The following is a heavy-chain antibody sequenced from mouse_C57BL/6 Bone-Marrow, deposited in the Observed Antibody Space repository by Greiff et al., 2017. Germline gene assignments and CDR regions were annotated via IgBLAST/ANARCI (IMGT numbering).Heavy chain of an antibody. J-gene: IGHJ2*01. CDR3: ARGGTSVVGGY. CDR2: IDPSDSYT. V-gene: IGHV1-59*01. Sequence: QVQLKQPGAELVRPGTSVKLSCKASGYTFTSYWMHWVKQRPGQGLAWLGVIDPSDSYTNYNQQFKGKATLTVDTSSSTAYMQLSSLTSEDSAVYYCARGGTSVVGGYWGQGTTLTVSS. CDR1: GYTFTSYW. D-gene: IGHD1-1*01.